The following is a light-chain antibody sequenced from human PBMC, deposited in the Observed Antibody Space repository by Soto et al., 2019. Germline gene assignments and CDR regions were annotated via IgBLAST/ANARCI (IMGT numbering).Light chain of an antibody. Sequence: DIQMTQSPSSLSASVGDRVTITCRASQSSSSYLNWYQQKPGKAPKLLIYAASSLQSGVPSRFSGSGSGTDFTLTISSLQPEDFATYYCQQSDSTPPYTFGQGTKLEIK. CDR1: QSSSSY. CDR3: QQSDSTPPYT. J-gene: IGKJ2*01. V-gene: IGKV1-39*01. CDR2: AAS.